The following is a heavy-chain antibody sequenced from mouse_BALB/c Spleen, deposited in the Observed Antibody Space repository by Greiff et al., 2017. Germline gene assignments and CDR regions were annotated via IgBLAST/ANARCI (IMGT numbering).Heavy chain of an antibody. V-gene: IGHV1S34*01. J-gene: IGHJ3*01. CDR3: ARAYGSSYPFAY. Sequence: LVKTGASVKISCKASGYSFTGYYMHWVKQSHGKSLEWIGYISCYNGATSCNQKFKGKATFTVDTSSSTAYMQFNSLTSEDSSVYYCARAYGSSYPFAYWGQGTLVTVSA. CDR2: ISCYNGAT. D-gene: IGHD1-1*01. CDR1: GYSFTGYY.